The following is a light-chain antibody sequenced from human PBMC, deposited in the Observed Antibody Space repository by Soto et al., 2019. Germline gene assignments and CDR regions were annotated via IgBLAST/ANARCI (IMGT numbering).Light chain of an antibody. CDR2: AAS. CDR1: QSISNY. V-gene: IGKV1-39*01. CDR3: QQSYSTPLT. J-gene: IGKJ4*01. Sequence: DIQMTQSPSSLSASVGDRVTITCRASQSISNYLNWYQRKPGKAPEFLIYAASSLQSGVPSRFSGSGSGTDFTLTISSLQPVDFATYYCQQSYSTPLTFGGGSRVDIK.